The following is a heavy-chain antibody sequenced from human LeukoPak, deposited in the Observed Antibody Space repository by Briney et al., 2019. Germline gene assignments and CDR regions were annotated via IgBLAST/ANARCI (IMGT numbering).Heavy chain of an antibody. CDR2: ISGSGGST. V-gene: IGHV3-23*01. Sequence: GGSLRLSCAASGFTFSNYAMNWVRQAQAKGLDCVSAISGSGGSTDYADSVKGRFTISRDNSKNTVYLQMNSLRAEDTAVYYCAKDPGLQYDYWGQGTLVTVSS. J-gene: IGHJ4*02. D-gene: IGHD4-11*01. CDR3: AKDPGLQYDY. CDR1: GFTFSNYA.